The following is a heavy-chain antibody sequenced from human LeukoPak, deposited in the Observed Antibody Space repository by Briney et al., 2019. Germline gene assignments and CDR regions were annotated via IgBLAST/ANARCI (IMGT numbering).Heavy chain of an antibody. V-gene: IGHV4-34*01. J-gene: IGHJ5*02. CDR1: GGSFSGYY. Sequence: PSETPSLTCAVYGGSFSGYYWSWIRQPPGKGLEWIGEINHSGSTNYNPSLKSRVTISVDTSKNQFSLELSSVTAADTAVYYCARGRITMVRGVTRGNWFDPWGQGTLVTVSS. CDR2: INHSGST. CDR3: ARGRITMVRGVTRGNWFDP. D-gene: IGHD3-10*01.